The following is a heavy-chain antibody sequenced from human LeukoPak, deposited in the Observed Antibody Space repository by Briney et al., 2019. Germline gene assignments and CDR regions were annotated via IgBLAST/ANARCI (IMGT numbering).Heavy chain of an antibody. CDR2: IWHDGSHK. J-gene: IGHJ4*02. CDR1: GFAFNTYA. V-gene: IGHV3-33*01. Sequence: GGSLRLSCAASGFAFNTYAMHWVRQAPGQGLEWVALIWHDGSHKFFSNSVRGQFTISRDNSKNTVSLQMNNLRPEDTAVYYCAREIFSSGSYPDFWGQGTLVTVSS. D-gene: IGHD3-10*01. CDR3: AREIFSSGSYPDF.